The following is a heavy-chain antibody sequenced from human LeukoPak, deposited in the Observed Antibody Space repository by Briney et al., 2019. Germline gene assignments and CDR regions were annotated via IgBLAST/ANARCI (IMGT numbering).Heavy chain of an antibody. J-gene: IGHJ4*02. V-gene: IGHV4-59*01. CDR2: IYYSGST. Sequence: SETLSLTCTVSGGSISSYYWSWIRQPPGKGLEWIGYIYYSGSTDSNPSLKSRVTISVDAFKNRFSLKLRSVTAADTAVYYCARRPRNDILTGTPFDYWGQGILVTVSS. D-gene: IGHD3-9*01. CDR3: ARRPRNDILTGTPFDY. CDR1: GGSISSYY.